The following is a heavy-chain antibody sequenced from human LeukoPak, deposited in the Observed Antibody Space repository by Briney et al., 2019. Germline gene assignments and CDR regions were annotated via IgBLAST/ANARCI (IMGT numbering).Heavy chain of an antibody. V-gene: IGHV3-43*01. CDR2: ISWDGGST. CDR1: GFTFDDYT. J-gene: IGHJ6*02. Sequence: PGGSLRLSCAASGFTFDDYTMHWVRQAPGKGLEWVSLISWDGGSTYYADSVKGRFTISRDNSKNSLYLQMNSLRTEGTALYYCAKDRGVGYYYYGMDVWGQGTTVTVSS. CDR3: AKDRGVGYYYYGMDV. D-gene: IGHD3-3*01.